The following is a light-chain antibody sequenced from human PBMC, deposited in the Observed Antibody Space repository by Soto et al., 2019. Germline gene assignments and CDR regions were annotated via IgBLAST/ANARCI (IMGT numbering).Light chain of an antibody. Sequence: QSVRTQPAPVSGSPGQSITISCTGTSSDVGSYNLVSWYQQHPGKAPKLMIYEVSKRPSGVSNRFSGSKSGNTASLTISGLQAEDEADYYCCSYAGSSTFAYVFGTGTKVTVL. V-gene: IGLV2-23*02. J-gene: IGLJ1*01. CDR2: EVS. CDR3: CSYAGSSTFAYV. CDR1: SSDVGSYNL.